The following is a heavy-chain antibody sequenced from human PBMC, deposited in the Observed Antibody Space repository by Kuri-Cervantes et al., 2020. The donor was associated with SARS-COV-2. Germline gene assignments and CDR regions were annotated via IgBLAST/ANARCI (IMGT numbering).Heavy chain of an antibody. CDR2: INHSGST. J-gene: IGHJ6*03. CDR3: ARGREGVVPATILGLGYFLYFSMDV. V-gene: IGHV4-34*01. D-gene: IGHD2-2*01. Sequence: SETLSLTCAVFGGSFSGYYWCWIRQSPGKGLEWIGKINHSGSTNYNPSLSSRVTISVDMSKNQFSLRLSSVTAADTAMYYCARGREGVVPATILGLGYFLYFSMDVWGKGTSVTVSS. CDR1: GGSFSGYY.